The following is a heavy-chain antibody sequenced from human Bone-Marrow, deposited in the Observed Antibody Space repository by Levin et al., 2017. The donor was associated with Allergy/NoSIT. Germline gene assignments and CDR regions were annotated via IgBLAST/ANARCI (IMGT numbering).Heavy chain of an antibody. CDR3: ARGVRFLEWLLGLGLNGMDG. D-gene: IGHD3-3*01. CDR2: IYYSGST. CDR1: GGSISSGDYY. Sequence: PSETLSLTCTVSGGSISSGDYYWSWIRQPPGKGLEWIGYIYYSGSTYYNPSLKSRVTISVDTSKNQFSLKLSSVTAADTAVYYCARGVRFLEWLLGLGLNGMDGWGQGTTVTVSS. J-gene: IGHJ6*02. V-gene: IGHV4-30-4*01.